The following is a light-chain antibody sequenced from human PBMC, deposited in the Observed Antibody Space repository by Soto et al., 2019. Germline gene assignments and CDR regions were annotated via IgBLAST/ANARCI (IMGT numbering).Light chain of an antibody. CDR3: QQYNNWPPLT. Sequence: EIVMTQSPATLSVSPGERATLSCRASQSVSSNLAWYQQQPGQAPRPLIYGASTRATGIPARFSGSGSGTEFTLTISRLQSEDFAVYYCQQYNNWPPLTFGGGTKVEIK. CDR2: GAS. CDR1: QSVSSN. J-gene: IGKJ4*01. V-gene: IGKV3-15*01.